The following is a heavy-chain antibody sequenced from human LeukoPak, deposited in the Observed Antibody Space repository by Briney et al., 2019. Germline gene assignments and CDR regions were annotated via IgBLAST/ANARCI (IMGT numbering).Heavy chain of an antibody. CDR1: GFTFSSYW. Sequence: GGSLRLSCAASGFTFSSYWMHWVRQAPGKGLEWVSSISSSSSYIYYADSVKGRFTISRDNAKNSLYLQMNSLRAEDTAVYYCARDDDYGDYDAFDIWGQGTMVTVSS. CDR3: ARDDDYGDYDAFDI. J-gene: IGHJ3*02. CDR2: ISSSSSYI. D-gene: IGHD4-17*01. V-gene: IGHV3-21*01.